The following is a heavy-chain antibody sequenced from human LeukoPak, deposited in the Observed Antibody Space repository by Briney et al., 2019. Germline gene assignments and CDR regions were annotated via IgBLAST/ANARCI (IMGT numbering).Heavy chain of an antibody. V-gene: IGHV3-48*04. CDR2: ISSSGSTI. J-gene: IGHJ4*02. Sequence: GGSLRLSCAASGSTFSSYSMNWVRQAPGKGLEWVSYISSSGSTIYYADSVKGRFTISRDNAKNSLYLQMNSLRAEDTAVYYCARDLAAAGTLTDYWGQGTLVTVSS. CDR1: GSTFSSYS. D-gene: IGHD6-13*01. CDR3: ARDLAAAGTLTDY.